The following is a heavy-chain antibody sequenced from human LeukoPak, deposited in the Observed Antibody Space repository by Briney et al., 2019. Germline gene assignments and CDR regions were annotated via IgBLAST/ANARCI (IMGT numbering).Heavy chain of an antibody. CDR3: ATSSGNNPFDY. CDR2: ITPSDSYT. J-gene: IGHJ4*02. V-gene: IGHV5-10-1*01. Sequence: PGESLKISCKASAYRFTTFWISWVRQMPGKGLEWMGRITPSDSYTNYSPSFRGHVTISADKSSTTAHLQWSSLRASDTAMYYCATSSGNNPFDYWGQGTLVTVSS. D-gene: IGHD1-14*01. CDR1: AYRFTTFW.